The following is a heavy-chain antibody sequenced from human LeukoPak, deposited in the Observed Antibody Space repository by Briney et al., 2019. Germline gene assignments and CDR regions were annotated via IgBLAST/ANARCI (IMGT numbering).Heavy chain of an antibody. CDR2: IYYSGSI. J-gene: IGHJ4*02. D-gene: IGHD3-22*01. Sequence: SSETLSLTCTVSGASISSYYWSWIRQPPGKGLEWIGDIYYSGSIKHNPSLKSRVTMSVDTSKNQFSLKLSSVTAADMAIYYCARENPSGYYNRPIDYWGQGTLVTVSS. CDR1: GASISSYY. CDR3: ARENPSGYYNRPIDY. V-gene: IGHV4-59*01.